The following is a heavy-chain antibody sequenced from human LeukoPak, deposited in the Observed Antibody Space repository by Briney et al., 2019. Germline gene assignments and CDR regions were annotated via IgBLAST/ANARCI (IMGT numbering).Heavy chain of an antibody. CDR1: GGTFSSYA. J-gene: IGHJ6*03. CDR3: ARVQEYFSYYYYYMDV. D-gene: IGHD2/OR15-2a*01. V-gene: IGHV1-69*06. CDR2: IIPIFGTA. Sequence: ASVKVSCKASGGTFSSYAISWVRQAPGQGLEWMGGIIPIFGTANYAQKFQGRVTITADKSTSTAYMELSSLRSEDTAVYYCARVQEYFSYYYYYMDVWGKGTTVTVSS.